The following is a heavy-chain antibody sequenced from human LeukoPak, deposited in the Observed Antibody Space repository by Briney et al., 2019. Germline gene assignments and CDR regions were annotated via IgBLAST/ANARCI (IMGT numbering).Heavy chain of an antibody. Sequence: GASVKVSCKASGYTFTGYYIHWVRQAPGQGLEWMGWINPNSGGTNYAQNFQGRVTMTGDTSISTAYMELSRLRSDDTAVYYCARGPGAISGRSASSYLNYWGQGTPVTASS. J-gene: IGHJ4*02. CDR1: GYTFTGYY. CDR2: INPNSGGT. V-gene: IGHV1-2*02. CDR3: ARGPGAISGRSASSYLNY. D-gene: IGHD2-2*01.